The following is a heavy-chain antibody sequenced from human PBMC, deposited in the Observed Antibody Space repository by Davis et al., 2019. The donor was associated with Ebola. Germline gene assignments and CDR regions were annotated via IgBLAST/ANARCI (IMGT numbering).Heavy chain of an antibody. CDR1: GFIVSDNY. CDR3: ARATYYYDSSGLRFDGAFDI. Sequence: GESLKISCAASGFIVSDNYMSWVRQAPGKGLEWISVIYSGRGTYYADSVKGRFTISRDNSKNTLYLQMNSLRAGDTAVYYCARATYYYDSSGLRFDGAFDIWGQGTMVTVSS. D-gene: IGHD3-22*01. CDR2: IYSGRGT. J-gene: IGHJ3*02. V-gene: IGHV3-53*01.